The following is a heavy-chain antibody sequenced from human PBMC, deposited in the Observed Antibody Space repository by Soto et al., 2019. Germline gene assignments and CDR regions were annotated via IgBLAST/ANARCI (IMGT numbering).Heavy chain of an antibody. J-gene: IGHJ4*02. CDR2: IGSKRYGGTP. Sequence: PGGSLRLSCAASGFTFGDYALSWVRQGPGKGLEWVGFIGSKRYGGTPEYAASVKGRFSISRDDSGNIAYLQMNSLRTEDTAVYFCTRLPRHPRPAFDYWGQGTQVTAPQ. CDR1: GFTFGDYA. D-gene: IGHD2-2*01. V-gene: IGHV3-49*04. CDR3: TRLPRHPRPAFDY.